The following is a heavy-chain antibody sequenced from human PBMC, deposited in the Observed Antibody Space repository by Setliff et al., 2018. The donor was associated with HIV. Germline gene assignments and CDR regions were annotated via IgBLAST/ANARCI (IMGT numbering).Heavy chain of an antibody. CDR1: GFTFGPFW. Sequence: GGSLRLSCVASGFTFGPFWMHWVRQAPGKGLEWVSYINSDGSIITYGEYVKGRFTISRDNAKNALYLQMNSLRAEDTAVYYCARDEYSSSGSNYWGQGTLVTVSS. D-gene: IGHD6-13*01. CDR3: ARDEYSSSGSNY. V-gene: IGHV3-74*01. J-gene: IGHJ4*02. CDR2: INSDGSII.